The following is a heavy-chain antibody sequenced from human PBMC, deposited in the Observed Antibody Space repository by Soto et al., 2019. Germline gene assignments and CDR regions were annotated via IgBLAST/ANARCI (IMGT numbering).Heavy chain of an antibody. CDR3: ARGEGTTVLFDY. D-gene: IGHD4-4*01. J-gene: IGHJ4*02. CDR1: GGSIKSSNW. Sequence: LSLTCAVSGGSIKSSNWWSWVRQPPGKELEWIGEIYHSVNTNYNPSLKSRVTMSVDNSKNQFSLKLSFVTAADTAVYYCARGEGTTVLFDYWGQGALVTVSS. CDR2: IYHSVNT. V-gene: IGHV4-4*02.